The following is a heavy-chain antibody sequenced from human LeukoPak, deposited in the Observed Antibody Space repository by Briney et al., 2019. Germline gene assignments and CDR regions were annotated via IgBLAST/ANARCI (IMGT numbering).Heavy chain of an antibody. CDR1: GFTVSSNY. D-gene: IGHD1-26*01. CDR3: AKEAGYSTKRHFDY. CDR2: IYSGGST. Sequence: GGSLRLSCAASGFTVSSNYMSWVRQAPGKGLEWVSVIYSGGSTYYADSVKGRFTISRDNSKNTLYLQMNSLRAEDTAVYYCAKEAGYSTKRHFDYWGQGTLVTVSS. J-gene: IGHJ4*02. V-gene: IGHV3-53*01.